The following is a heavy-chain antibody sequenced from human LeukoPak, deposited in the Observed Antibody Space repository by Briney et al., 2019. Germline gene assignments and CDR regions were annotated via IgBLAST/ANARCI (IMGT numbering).Heavy chain of an antibody. J-gene: IGHJ6*03. V-gene: IGHV1-8*03. Sequence: ASXXVSCKASGYTFTSYDINWVRQATGQGLEWMGWMNPNSGNTGYAQKFQGRVTIARNTSISTAYMELSSLRSEDTAVYYCARGPRDYGDYDFSYMDVWGKGTTVTVSS. CDR2: MNPNSGNT. CDR3: ARGPRDYGDYDFSYMDV. D-gene: IGHD4-17*01. CDR1: GYTFTSYD.